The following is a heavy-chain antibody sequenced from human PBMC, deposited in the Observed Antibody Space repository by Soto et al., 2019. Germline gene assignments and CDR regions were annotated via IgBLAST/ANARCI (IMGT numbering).Heavy chain of an antibody. D-gene: IGHD1-7*01. CDR1: GFTFSSYA. Sequence: EVQLLESGGGLVQPGGSLRLSCAASGFTFSSYAMSWVRQAPGKGLEWVSAISGSGGSTYYADSVKGRFTISRDNSKNTLYLQMNSLRAEDTAVYYCAKAGHNWNYLDGTWFDYWGQGTLVTVSS. J-gene: IGHJ4*02. CDR3: AKAGHNWNYLDGTWFDY. V-gene: IGHV3-23*01. CDR2: ISGSGGST.